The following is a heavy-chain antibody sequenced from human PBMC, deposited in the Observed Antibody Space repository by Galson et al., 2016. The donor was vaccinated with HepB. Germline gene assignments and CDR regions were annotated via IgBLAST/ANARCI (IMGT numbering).Heavy chain of an antibody. D-gene: IGHD1-7*01. CDR3: ARRGTAGGLDL. CDR1: GFTVSDYD. CDR2: FENNANSHTI. J-gene: IGHJ3*01. V-gene: IGHV3-72*01. Sequence: SLRLSCAASGFTVSDYDMDWVRQAPGKGLEWVGRFENNANSHTILYAASVRGRFSISRDASKNSLDLEMNSLKTDDTAVYFCARRGTAGGLDLWDQGTMVAVSS.